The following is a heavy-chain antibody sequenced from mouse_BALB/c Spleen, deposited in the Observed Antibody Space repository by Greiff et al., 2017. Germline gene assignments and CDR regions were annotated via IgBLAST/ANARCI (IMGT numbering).Heavy chain of an antibody. J-gene: IGHJ4*01. CDR3: ARGDGSSLYYAMDY. CDR1: GYAFTSYN. V-gene: IGHV1-14*01. CDR2: INPYNDGT. Sequence: EVQLQQSGPELVKPGASVKVSCKASGYAFTSYNMYWVKQSHGKSLEWIGYINPYNDGTKYNEKFKGKATLTSDKSSSTAYMELSSLTSEDSAVYYCARGDGSSLYYAMDYWGQGTSVTVSS. D-gene: IGHD1-1*01.